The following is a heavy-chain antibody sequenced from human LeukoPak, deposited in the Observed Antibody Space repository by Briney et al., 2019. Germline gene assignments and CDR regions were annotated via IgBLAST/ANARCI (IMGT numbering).Heavy chain of an antibody. V-gene: IGHV3-7*01. CDR2: INQDGSEK. D-gene: IGHD5-24*01. Sequence: GGSLRLSCAVSGLRFGSFWMSWVRQAPGKGLEWVANINQDGSEKYFVDSVRDRFTISRDNSKNSLHLQMNTLRAEDTAVYYLARERDGRFFDYWGQGTLVTVSS. J-gene: IGHJ4*02. CDR3: ARERDGRFFDY. CDR1: GLRFGSFW.